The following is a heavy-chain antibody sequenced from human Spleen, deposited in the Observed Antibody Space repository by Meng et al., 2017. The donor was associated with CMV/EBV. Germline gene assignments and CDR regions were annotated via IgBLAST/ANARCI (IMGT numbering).Heavy chain of an antibody. D-gene: IGHD3-22*01. Sequence: TFSSAWMSWVRQAPGKGLEWVGRIKSKTDGGTTDYAAPVKGRFTISRDDSKNTLYLQMNSLKTEDTAVYYCTTFNGYYYDSSAVYFQHWGQGTLVTVSS. CDR1: TFSSAW. CDR3: TTFNGYYYDSSAVYFQH. V-gene: IGHV3-15*01. CDR2: IKSKTDGGTT. J-gene: IGHJ1*01.